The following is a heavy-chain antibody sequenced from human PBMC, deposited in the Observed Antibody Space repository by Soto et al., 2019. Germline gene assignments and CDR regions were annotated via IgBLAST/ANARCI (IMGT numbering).Heavy chain of an antibody. CDR1: GFTFSNAW. V-gene: IGHV3-15*01. D-gene: IGHD2-2*01. CDR2: IKSKTDGGTT. Sequence: EVQLVESGGGLVKPGGSLRLSCAASGFTFSNAWMSWVRQAPGKELEWVGRIKSKTDGGTTDYAAPVKGRFTISRDDSKNTLYLQMNSLKTEDTAVYYCTTDIVVVPAASDYWGQGTLVTVSS. CDR3: TTDIVVVPAASDY. J-gene: IGHJ4*02.